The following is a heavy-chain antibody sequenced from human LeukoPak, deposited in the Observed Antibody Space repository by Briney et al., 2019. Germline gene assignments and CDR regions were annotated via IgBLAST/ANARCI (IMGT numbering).Heavy chain of an antibody. D-gene: IGHD3-16*02. CDR3: AKGDYDYIWGSYRHYFDY. CDR1: RFTFSSYA. Sequence: GGSLRLSCAESRFTFSSYAMSWVRPAPRRGLEWVSAISGSGGSTYYAHSPKGPFTISRDNSKNTLYLQMNSLRAEDTAVYYCAKGDYDYIWGSYRHYFDYWGQGTLVTVSS. V-gene: IGHV3-23*01. J-gene: IGHJ4*02. CDR2: ISGSGGST.